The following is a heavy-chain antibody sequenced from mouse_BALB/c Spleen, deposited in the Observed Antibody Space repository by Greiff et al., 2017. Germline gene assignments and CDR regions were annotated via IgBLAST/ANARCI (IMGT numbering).Heavy chain of an antibody. CDR2: IDPANGNT. Sequence: DVQLQESGAELVKPGASVKLSCTASGFNIKDTYMHWVKQRPEQGLEWIGRIDPANGNTKYDPKFQGKATITADTSSNTAYLQLSSLTSEDTAVYYCASTGNYDAMDYWGQGTSVTVSS. CDR3: ASTGNYDAMDY. J-gene: IGHJ4*01. CDR1: GFNIKDTY. D-gene: IGHD2-1*01. V-gene: IGHV14-3*02.